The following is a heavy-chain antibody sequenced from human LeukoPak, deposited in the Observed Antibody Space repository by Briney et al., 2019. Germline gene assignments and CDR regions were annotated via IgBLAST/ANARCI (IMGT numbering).Heavy chain of an antibody. CDR3: AKIVGAPNWFDP. CDR1: GGSISSSSYY. J-gene: IGHJ5*02. Sequence: PSETLSLTCTVSGGSISSSSYYWGWIRQPPGKGLEWIGSIYSSGGTYYNPSLKSRVTMSVDTSKNQFSLKLSSVTAADTAMYYCAKIVGAPNWFDPWGQGTLVTVSS. V-gene: IGHV4-39*07. D-gene: IGHD1-26*01. CDR2: IYSSGGT.